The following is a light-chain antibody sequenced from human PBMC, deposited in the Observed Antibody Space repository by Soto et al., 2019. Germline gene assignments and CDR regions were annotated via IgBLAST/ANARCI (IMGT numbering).Light chain of an antibody. J-gene: IGKJ4*01. CDR1: QSVSSY. CDR2: DAS. CDR3: QQRSTWLT. Sequence: EIVLTQSPATLSLSPGERATLSRRASQSVSSYLAWYQQKPGQAPRLLIYDASSRATGIPARFSGSGSGTDFSLTISSLEPEDFAVYYCQQRSTWLTFGGGTKVDIK. V-gene: IGKV3-11*01.